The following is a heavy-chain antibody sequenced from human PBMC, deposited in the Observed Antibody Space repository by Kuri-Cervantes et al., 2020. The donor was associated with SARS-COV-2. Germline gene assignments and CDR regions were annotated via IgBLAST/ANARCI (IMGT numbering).Heavy chain of an antibody. Sequence: SFAASGFTFSDHYMDWVRQAPGKGLEWVGRTRNKANSYATEYAASVKGRFTISRDDSKNSLYLQMNSLMAEDTAVYYCARESSGGSGSFYYYGMDVWGQGTTVTVSS. CDR3: ARESSGGSGSFYYYGMDV. J-gene: IGHJ6*02. CDR1: GFTFSDHY. V-gene: IGHV3-72*01. D-gene: IGHD3-10*01. CDR2: TRNKANSYAT.